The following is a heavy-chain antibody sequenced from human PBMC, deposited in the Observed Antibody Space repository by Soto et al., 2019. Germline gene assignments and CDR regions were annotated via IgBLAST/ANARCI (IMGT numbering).Heavy chain of an antibody. D-gene: IGHD2-2*01. CDR1: GFTFSSYS. J-gene: IGHJ4*02. CDR3: ARDISPLVVPAARN. CDR2: ISSSSSYI. V-gene: IGHV3-21*01. Sequence: GGSLRLSCAASGFTFSSYSMNWVRQDPGKGLEWVSSISSSSSYIYYADSVKGRFTISRDNAKNSLYLQMNSLGAEDTAVYYCARDISPLVVPAARNWGQGTLVTVSS.